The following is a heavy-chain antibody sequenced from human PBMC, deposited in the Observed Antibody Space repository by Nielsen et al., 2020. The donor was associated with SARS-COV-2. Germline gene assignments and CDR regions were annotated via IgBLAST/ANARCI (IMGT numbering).Heavy chain of an antibody. CDR1: GFTFSSYA. Sequence: GGSLRLSCSASGFTFSSYAMHWVRQAPGKGLVWVSRINSDGSSTSYADSVKGRFTISRDNAKNSLYLQMNSLRAEDTAVYYCARDSLQWLVRYYYYGMDVWGQGTTVTVSS. CDR2: INSDGSST. D-gene: IGHD6-19*01. V-gene: IGHV3-74*01. CDR3: ARDSLQWLVRYYYYGMDV. J-gene: IGHJ6*02.